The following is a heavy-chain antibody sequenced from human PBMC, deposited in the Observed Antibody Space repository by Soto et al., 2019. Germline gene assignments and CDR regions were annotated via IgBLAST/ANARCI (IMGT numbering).Heavy chain of an antibody. CDR1: GFTFSVYA. CDR2: ISASGGNT. V-gene: IGHV3-23*01. Sequence: AGSLRISCAATGFTFSVYAMTWVRQAPGKGLEWVSAISASGGNTYYADSVRGRFTVSRDNSKNSLSLRMNSLRDEDTAVYFCAKRSPYSSGWYSPIFDYWGQGALVTVSS. D-gene: IGHD6-13*01. J-gene: IGHJ4*02. CDR3: AKRSPYSSGWYSPIFDY.